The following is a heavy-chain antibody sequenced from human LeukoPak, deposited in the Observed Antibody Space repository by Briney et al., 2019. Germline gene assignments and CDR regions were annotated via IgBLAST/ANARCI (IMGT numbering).Heavy chain of an antibody. Sequence: GGSLRLSCVSSGFSFSNYAMSWVRQAPGKGLEWVSSISGSGGSTHYADSVKGRFTISRDNSKNTLYLQMNSLRAEDTAVYYCAKDFVRAAVTMIVVYYFDYWGQGTLVTVSS. D-gene: IGHD3-22*01. CDR2: ISGSGGST. CDR1: GFSFSNYA. J-gene: IGHJ4*02. CDR3: AKDFVRAAVTMIVVYYFDY. V-gene: IGHV3-23*01.